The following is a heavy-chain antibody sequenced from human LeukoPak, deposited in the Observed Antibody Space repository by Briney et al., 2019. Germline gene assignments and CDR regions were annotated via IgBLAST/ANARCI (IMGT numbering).Heavy chain of an antibody. Sequence: SETLSLTCIVSGGSISRYSWNWIRQSPGKGLEWIGYIPHSGAISYKSSLKSRVTISVDKSKNQFSLKLSSVTAADTAVYYCARAWFRYYFDYWGQGTLVTVSS. CDR1: GGSISRYS. V-gene: IGHV4-59*12. CDR2: IPHSGAI. D-gene: IGHD3-10*01. CDR3: ARAWFRYYFDY. J-gene: IGHJ4*02.